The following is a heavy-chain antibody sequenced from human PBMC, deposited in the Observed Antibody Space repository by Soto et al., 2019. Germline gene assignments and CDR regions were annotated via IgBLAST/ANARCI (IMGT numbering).Heavy chain of an antibody. Sequence: AGSLRLSCAASGFTFSSYGMHWVRQAPGKGLEWVAVISYDGSNKYYADSVKGRFTISRDNSKNTLYLQMNSLRAEDTAVYYCAKGTLGGSWYEFYYYYMDVWGKGTTVTVSS. CDR1: GFTFSSYG. D-gene: IGHD6-13*01. V-gene: IGHV3-30*18. J-gene: IGHJ6*03. CDR2: ISYDGSNK. CDR3: AKGTLGGSWYEFYYYYMDV.